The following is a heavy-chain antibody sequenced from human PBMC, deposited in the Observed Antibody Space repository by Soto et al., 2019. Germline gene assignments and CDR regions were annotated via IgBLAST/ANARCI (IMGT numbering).Heavy chain of an antibody. CDR3: ARDRRYGGLSI. CDR2: MNYNGVGT. D-gene: IGHD4-17*01. J-gene: IGHJ3*02. Sequence: GGPLTRSLSGAGFIFSDYAMRWLSQDPGKGREWVSSMNYNGVGTYYADSAKGRFTISRDNAKNSLYLQMNSLRAEDTAVYYCARDRRYGGLSIGGEGTMVTV. V-gene: IGHV3-11*04. CDR1: GFIFSDYA.